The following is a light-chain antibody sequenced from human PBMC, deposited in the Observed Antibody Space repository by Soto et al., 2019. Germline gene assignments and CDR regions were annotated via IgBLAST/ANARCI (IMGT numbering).Light chain of an antibody. Sequence: QSALTQPPSTSGTPGQRVTFFCLGTNSNTGKFHVNWFKQLPGTAPKLLIYSTDQRPAGVPDRFSGSKSGTSASLAISDLQTDDEADYYCAAWDDSLSGLYLFGTGTKLTVL. CDR3: AAWDDSLSGLYL. J-gene: IGLJ1*01. CDR1: NSNTGKFH. CDR2: STD. V-gene: IGLV1-44*01.